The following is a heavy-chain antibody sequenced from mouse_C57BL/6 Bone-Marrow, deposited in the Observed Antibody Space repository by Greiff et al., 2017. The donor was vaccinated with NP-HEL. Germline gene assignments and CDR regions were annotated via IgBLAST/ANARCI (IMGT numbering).Heavy chain of an antibody. CDR3: ARDNWDQGVFDY. D-gene: IGHD4-1*01. V-gene: IGHV7-1*01. CDR2: SRNKANDYTT. J-gene: IGHJ2*01. Sequence: EVKLMESGGGLVQPGRSLRLSCATSGFTFSDFYMEWVRQAPGKGLEWIAASRNKANDYTTEYSASVKGRFIVSRDTSQSILYLQMNALRAEDAAIYYCARDNWDQGVFDYWGQGTTLTVSS. CDR1: GFTFSDFY.